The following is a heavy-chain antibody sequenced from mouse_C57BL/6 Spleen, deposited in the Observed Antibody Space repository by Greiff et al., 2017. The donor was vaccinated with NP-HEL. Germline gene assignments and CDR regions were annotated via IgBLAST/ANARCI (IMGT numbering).Heavy chain of an antibody. J-gene: IGHJ2*01. CDR2: IYPSDSET. CDR3: ARSGLLLRYFDY. Sequence: VKLQQPGAELVRPGSSVKLSCKASGYTFTSYWMDWVKQRPGQGLEWIGNIYPSDSETHYNQKFKDKATLTVDKSSSTAYMQLSSLTSEDSAVYYCARSGLLLRYFDYWGQGTTLTVSS. V-gene: IGHV1-61*01. CDR1: GYTFTSYW. D-gene: IGHD1-1*01.